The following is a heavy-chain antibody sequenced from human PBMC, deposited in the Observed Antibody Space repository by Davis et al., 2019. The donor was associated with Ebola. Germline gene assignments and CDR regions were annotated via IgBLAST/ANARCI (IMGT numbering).Heavy chain of an antibody. V-gene: IGHV3-53*05. J-gene: IGHJ4*02. Sequence: PGGSLRLSCTASGFPASSNHMSWVRQAPGKGLEWVSVIYDQSTAYADAVRGRFIISRDKSNNTLYLEMSSLRVDDTAVYYCATTQWLREFDNWGQGTLVTVSS. CDR2: IYDQST. CDR3: ATTQWLREFDN. D-gene: IGHD6-19*01. CDR1: GFPASSNH.